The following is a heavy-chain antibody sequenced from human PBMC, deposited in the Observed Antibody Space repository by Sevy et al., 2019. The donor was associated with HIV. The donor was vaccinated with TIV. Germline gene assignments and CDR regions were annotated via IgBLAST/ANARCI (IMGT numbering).Heavy chain of an antibody. V-gene: IGHV3-33*01. CDR1: GFTFSSHC. CDR3: ARESIAVAGIGYYFDY. Sequence: GGSLRLSCAASGFTFSSHCMHWVRQAPGKGLEWVAVIWYDVSNKEYADSVKGRFTIYRDNSKNTLYVQINSLRDEDTAVYYCARESIAVAGIGYYFDYWGQGTLVTVSS. D-gene: IGHD6-19*01. CDR2: IWYDVSNK. J-gene: IGHJ4*02.